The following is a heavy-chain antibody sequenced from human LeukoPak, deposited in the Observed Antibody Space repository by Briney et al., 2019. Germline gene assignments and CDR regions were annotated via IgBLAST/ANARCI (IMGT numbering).Heavy chain of an antibody. V-gene: IGHV4-34*01. Sequence: PSETLSLTCAVYGGSFSGYYWSWIHQPPGKGLEWVGEINHSGSTNYNPSLKSRVTISVDTSKNQFSLKLSSVTAADAAVYYCARAHSSGYPRFDYWGQGTLVTVSS. D-gene: IGHD3-22*01. CDR2: INHSGST. CDR1: GGSFSGYY. CDR3: ARAHSSGYPRFDY. J-gene: IGHJ4*02.